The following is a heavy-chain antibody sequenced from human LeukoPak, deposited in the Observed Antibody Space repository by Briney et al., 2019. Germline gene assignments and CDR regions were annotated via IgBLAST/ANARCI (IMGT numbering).Heavy chain of an antibody. V-gene: IGHV5-51*01. CDR3: ARSPLLTDFWSGPFDY. Sequence: KGGESLKISCKGSGYSFTSYWIGWVRQMPGKGLEWMGIIYPGDSDTRYSPSFQGQVTISADKSISTAYLQWSSLKASDTAMYYCARSPLLTDFWSGPFDYWGQGTLVTVSS. CDR1: GYSFTSYW. J-gene: IGHJ4*02. D-gene: IGHD3-3*01. CDR2: IYPGDSDT.